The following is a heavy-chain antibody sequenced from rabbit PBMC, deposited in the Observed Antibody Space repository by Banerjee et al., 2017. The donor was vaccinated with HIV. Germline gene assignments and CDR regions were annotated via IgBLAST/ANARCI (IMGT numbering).Heavy chain of an antibody. V-gene: IGHV1S45*01. D-gene: IGHD1-1*01. J-gene: IGHJ4*01. Sequence: QEQLVASGGDLVQPEGSLALTCKASGFTIRSSYYMCWVRQAPGKGLEWIGCIYAGSGSTWYASWAKGRFTISKTSSTTVTLQMTSLTAADTATYFCARSTSGYDIGDLWGPGTLVTVS. CDR3: ARSTSGYDIGDL. CDR2: IYAGSGST. CDR1: GFTIRSSYY.